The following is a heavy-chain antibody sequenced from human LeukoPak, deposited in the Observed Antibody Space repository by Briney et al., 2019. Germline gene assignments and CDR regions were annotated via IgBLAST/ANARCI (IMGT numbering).Heavy chain of an antibody. D-gene: IGHD6-19*01. CDR3: ARHFIAVAGFDY. CDR2: IYYSGST. V-gene: IGHV4-39*01. CDR1: GGSISSGSYY. Sequence: SETLSLTCTVSGGSISSGSYYWGWIRQPPGKGLEWIGSIYYSGSTYYNPSLKSRVTISVDTSKNQFSLKLSSVTAADTAVYYCARHFIAVAGFDYWGQGTLVTVSS. J-gene: IGHJ4*02.